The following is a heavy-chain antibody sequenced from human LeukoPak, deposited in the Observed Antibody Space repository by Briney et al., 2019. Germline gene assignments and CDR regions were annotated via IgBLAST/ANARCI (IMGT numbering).Heavy chain of an antibody. CDR1: GGSIRSYY. Sequence: SETLSLTCTVSGGSIRSYYWSWIRQPPGKGLEWIGYVYYSGSTNYNPSLKSRVTISVDMSKNQFSLKLSSVTAADTAVYYCARDEGSSGWLHWGQGTLVTVSS. CDR2: VYYSGST. D-gene: IGHD6-19*01. CDR3: ARDEGSSGWLH. V-gene: IGHV4-59*01. J-gene: IGHJ1*01.